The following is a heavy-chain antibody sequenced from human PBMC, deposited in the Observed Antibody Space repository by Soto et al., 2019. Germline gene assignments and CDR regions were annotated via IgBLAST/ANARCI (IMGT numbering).Heavy chain of an antibody. CDR1: GFTFDSYA. CDR2: ISGTGETT. D-gene: IGHD6-13*01. CDR3: AFAYSCSWYYFDY. V-gene: IGHV3-23*01. Sequence: GGSLRLPCAASGFTFDSYAMNWVRQVPGKGLERVSAISGTGETTYYADTVKGRITIYRDNSKNKPYLKMNSLRAADTGVNYCAFAYSCSWYYFDYWGQGTLVTVSS. J-gene: IGHJ4*02.